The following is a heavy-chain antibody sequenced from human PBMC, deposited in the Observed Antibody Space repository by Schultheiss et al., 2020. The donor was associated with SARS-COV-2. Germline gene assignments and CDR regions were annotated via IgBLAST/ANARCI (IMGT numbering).Heavy chain of an antibody. D-gene: IGHD2-2*01. V-gene: IGHV4-34*01. CDR3: ASIWVVPAAIRWFDP. Sequence: SETLSLTCAVYGGSFSGYYWSWIRQPPGKGLEWIGEINHSGSTNYNPSLKSRVTISVDTSKNQFSLKLSSVTAADTAVYYCASIWVVPAAIRWFDPWGQGTLVTVSS. J-gene: IGHJ5*02. CDR1: GGSFSGYY. CDR2: INHSGST.